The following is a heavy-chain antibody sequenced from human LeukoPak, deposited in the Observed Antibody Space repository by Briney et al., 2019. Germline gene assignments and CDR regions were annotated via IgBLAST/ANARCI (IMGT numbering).Heavy chain of an antibody. CDR2: IYYSGST. CDR1: GGSVSYYY. J-gene: IGHJ5*02. CDR3: ARLQYSSTYKWFDP. D-gene: IGHD2-2*01. V-gene: IGHV4-59*08. Sequence: SETLSLTCTVSGGSVSYYYWSWIRQPPGKGLEWIGYIYYSGSTKYNPSLRSRVTMSVDTSKNHFSLKLSSVTAADTAVYYCARLQYSSTYKWFDPWGQGTLVTVSS.